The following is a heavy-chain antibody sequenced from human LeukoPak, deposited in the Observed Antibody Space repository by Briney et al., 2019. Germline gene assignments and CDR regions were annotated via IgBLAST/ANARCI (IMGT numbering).Heavy chain of an antibody. D-gene: IGHD1-1*01. V-gene: IGHV1-69*05. CDR1: GGTFSSYA. CDR2: IIPMFGTA. J-gene: IGHJ5*02. Sequence: SVKVSCKASGGTFSSYAISWVQQAPGQGLEWMGGIIPMFGTAYYAQKFQGRVTVTTDESMNTAHMELSSLISEDTAVYYCARGRSRQYNWNDVNWFDPWGQGTLVTVSS. CDR3: ARGRSRQYNWNDVNWFDP.